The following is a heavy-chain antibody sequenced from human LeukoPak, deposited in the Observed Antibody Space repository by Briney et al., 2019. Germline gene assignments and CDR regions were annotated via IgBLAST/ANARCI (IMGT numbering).Heavy chain of an antibody. Sequence: SQTLSLTCAVSGGSVSSNSAAWNWIRQSPSRGLEWLGRTYYRSKWYNDYAVSVKSRITINPDTSKNQFSLQLNSVTPEDTAVYYCARDPYSTKWYLDYWGQGTLVTDSS. CDR2: TYYRSKWYN. CDR3: ARDPYSTKWYLDY. CDR1: GGSVSSNSAA. D-gene: IGHD6-13*01. V-gene: IGHV6-1*01. J-gene: IGHJ4*02.